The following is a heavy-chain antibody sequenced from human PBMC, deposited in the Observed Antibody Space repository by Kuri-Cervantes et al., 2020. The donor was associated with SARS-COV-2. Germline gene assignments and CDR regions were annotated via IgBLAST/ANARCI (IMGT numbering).Heavy chain of an antibody. CDR1: GFTFSSYG. CDR2: ISYDGSNK. V-gene: IGHV3-30*18. D-gene: IGHD2-2*01. Sequence: GGSLRLSCAASGFTFSSYGMHWVRQAPGKGLEWVSVISYDGSNKYYADSVKCRFTIPRDNSKNTLYLQMNSLRAADTAVYYCAKTLGEDIVVVPAATFDYWGQGTLVTVSS. CDR3: AKTLGEDIVVVPAATFDY. J-gene: IGHJ4*02.